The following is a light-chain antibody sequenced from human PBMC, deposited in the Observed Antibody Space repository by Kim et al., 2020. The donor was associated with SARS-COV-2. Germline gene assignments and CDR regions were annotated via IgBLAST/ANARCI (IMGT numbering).Light chain of an antibody. CDR1: DIGSQS. V-gene: IGLV3-21*04. J-gene: IGLJ1*01. CDR3: QVWDSVSDEKV. CDR2: YDR. Sequence: APGKKATITCGGDDIGSQSVHWYQQKPGQAPVLVIYYDRDRPSGITERFSGSKSGNAATLTITRVDAGDEADYYCQVWDSVSDEKVFGTGTKVTVL.